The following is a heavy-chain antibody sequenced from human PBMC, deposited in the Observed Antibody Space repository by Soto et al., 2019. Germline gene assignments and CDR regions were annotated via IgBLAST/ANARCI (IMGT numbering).Heavy chain of an antibody. V-gene: IGHV3-30-3*01. CDR2: ISYDGSNK. CDR1: GFTFSSYA. Sequence: GESLKISCAASGFTFSSYAMHWVRQAPGKGLEWVAVISYDGSNKYYADSVKGRFTISRDNSKNTLYLQMNSLRAEDTAVYYCASVLRFLEWLSWFDPWGQGTLVTVSS. D-gene: IGHD3-3*01. J-gene: IGHJ5*02. CDR3: ASVLRFLEWLSWFDP.